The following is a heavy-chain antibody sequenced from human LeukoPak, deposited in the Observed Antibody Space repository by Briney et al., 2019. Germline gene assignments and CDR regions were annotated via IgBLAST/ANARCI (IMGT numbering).Heavy chain of an antibody. D-gene: IGHD3-3*01. Sequence: GASVKVSCKASGYTFSSHAISWVRQAPGQGLEWMGWISAYNGNTNYAQKLQGRVTMTTDTSTSTAYMELRSLRSDDTAVYYCARDKGGSDYDFWSGLDYWGQGTQVTVSS. CDR1: GYTFSSHA. J-gene: IGHJ4*02. CDR2: ISAYNGNT. CDR3: ARDKGGSDYDFWSGLDY. V-gene: IGHV1-18*01.